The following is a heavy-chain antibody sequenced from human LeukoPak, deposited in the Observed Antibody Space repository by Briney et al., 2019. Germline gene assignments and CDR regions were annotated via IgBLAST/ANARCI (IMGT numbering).Heavy chain of an antibody. CDR3: ARQVPAATRASYYFDY. D-gene: IGHD2-2*01. CDR1: GGSISSSSYY. V-gene: IGHV4-39*07. J-gene: IGHJ4*02. CDR2: IYYSGST. Sequence: SETLSLTCTVSGGSISSSSYYWGWIRQPPGKGLEWIGSIYYSGSTYYNPSLKSRVTISVDTSKNQFSLKLSSVTAADTAVYYCARQVPAATRASYYFDYWGQGTLVTVSS.